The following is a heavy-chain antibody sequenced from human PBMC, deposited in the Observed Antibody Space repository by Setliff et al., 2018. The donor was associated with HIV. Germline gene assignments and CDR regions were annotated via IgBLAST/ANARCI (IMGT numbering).Heavy chain of an antibody. CDR1: GDSINSTSYY. CDR3: ARAYYDFWSGKKRDDYYYYYMDV. Sequence: SETLSLTCTVSGDSINSTSYYWGWIRQPPGKGLAWIGNIYYSGSAYYSPSLKSRVTMSVDTSKNQFSLKLSSVTAADTSVYYCARAYYDFWSGKKRDDYYYYYMDVWGKGTTVTVSS. J-gene: IGHJ6*03. V-gene: IGHV4-39*01. CDR2: IYYSGSA. D-gene: IGHD3-3*01.